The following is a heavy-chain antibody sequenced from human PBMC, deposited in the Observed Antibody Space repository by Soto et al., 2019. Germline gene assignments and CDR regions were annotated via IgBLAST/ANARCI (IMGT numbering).Heavy chain of an antibody. CDR2: ISSHTSYK. J-gene: IGHJ6*02. CDR3: ARDGSGSYYYGMAV. CDR1: GFTFSDYY. D-gene: IGHD3-10*01. V-gene: IGHV3-11*05. Sequence: PGGSLRLSCAASGFTFSDYYMSWIRQAPGKGLEWLSYISSHTSYKNYADSVKGRFTISRDDAKNTLYLQMNSLRAEDTAVYYCARDGSGSYYYGMAVWGQGTAVPVSS.